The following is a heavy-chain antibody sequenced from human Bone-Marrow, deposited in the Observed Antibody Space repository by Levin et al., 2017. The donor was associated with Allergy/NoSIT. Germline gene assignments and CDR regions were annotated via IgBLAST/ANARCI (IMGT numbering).Heavy chain of an antibody. CDR3: ASGGTTPRD. CDR1: GSSFTDYY. CDR2: INPNSGVT. J-gene: IGHJ4*02. V-gene: IGHV1-2*02. Sequence: GGSLRLSCKPSGSSFTDYYMHWVRQAPGQGLEWMGWINPNSGVTNYAQKFQGRVTMTRDTSISTAYMDLSRLRSDDTAVYYCASGGTTPRDWGQGTLVTVSS. D-gene: IGHD3-16*01.